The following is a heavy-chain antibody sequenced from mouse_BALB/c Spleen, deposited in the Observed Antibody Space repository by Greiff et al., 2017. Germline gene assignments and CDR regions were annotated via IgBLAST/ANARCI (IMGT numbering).Heavy chain of an antibody. Sequence: QVQLKQSGPDLVAPSQSLSITCTVSGFSLTSYGVHWVRQPPGKGLEWLVVIWSDGSTTYNSALKSRLSISKDNSKSQVFLKMNSLQTDDTAMYYCARHDDGYHYAIDYWGQGTSVTVSS. D-gene: IGHD2-3*01. V-gene: IGHV2-6-2*01. CDR3: ARHDDGYHYAIDY. CDR2: IWSDGST. CDR1: GFSLTSYG. J-gene: IGHJ4*01.